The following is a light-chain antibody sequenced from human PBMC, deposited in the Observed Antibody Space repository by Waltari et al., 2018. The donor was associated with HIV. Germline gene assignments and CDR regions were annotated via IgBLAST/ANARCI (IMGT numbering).Light chain of an antibody. J-gene: IGKJ1*01. CDR3: QQYFKSPRT. Sequence: DIVMTQSPDSLALSLGERATINCKSSQSLFYSSNTGNYLAWYEQKPGQPPKLLIYWSSTRKSGVPDRFSGSGSGTDFTLTISSLQAEDAAVYDCQQYFKSPRTFGQGTKVEIK. CDR2: WSS. CDR1: QSLFYSSNTGNY. V-gene: IGKV4-1*01.